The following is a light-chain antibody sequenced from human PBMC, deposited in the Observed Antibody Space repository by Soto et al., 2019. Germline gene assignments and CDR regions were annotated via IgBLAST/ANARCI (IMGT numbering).Light chain of an antibody. Sequence: IVLTQSPGTLSSSPGERVTLSCRASQSFRTTYLAWYQQRPGQAPRLLVYGVSARATGISDRFSGSGSGTDFTLTISRLEPEDFVLYYCQQYESSPFSFGQGTKLEIK. CDR1: QSFRTTY. CDR2: GVS. CDR3: QQYESSPFS. V-gene: IGKV3-20*01. J-gene: IGKJ2*03.